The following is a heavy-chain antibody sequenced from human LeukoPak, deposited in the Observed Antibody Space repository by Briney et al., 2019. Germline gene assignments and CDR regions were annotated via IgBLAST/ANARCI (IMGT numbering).Heavy chain of an antibody. J-gene: IGHJ5*02. V-gene: IGHV6-1*01. CDR3: ARDLGWFDP. CDR1: GDSFPSNSVA. CDR2: TYYRSKWYS. Sequence: SQTLSLTCAISGDSFPSNSVAWNWIRQSPSRGLEWLGRTYYRSKWYSDYAVSVKSRITINPDTSKNQFSLQLNSVTPEDTAVYYCARDLGWFDPWGQGTLVTVSS.